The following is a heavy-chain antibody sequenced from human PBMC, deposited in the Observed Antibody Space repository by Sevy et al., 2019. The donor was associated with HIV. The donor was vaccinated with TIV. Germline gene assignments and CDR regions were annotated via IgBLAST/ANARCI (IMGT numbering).Heavy chain of an antibody. CDR3: AHRRSKGITITEFDY. CDR1: GFSFSTSGVG. CDR2: IFWDDDT. V-gene: IGHV2-5*02. Sequence: SGPTLVNPTQTLTLTCTFSGFSFSTSGVGVGWIRLPPGKALEWLALIFWDDDTGYSPSLQSRLNITKDTSKDQVVLTMATMDPADTGSSCYAHRRSKGITITEFDYWGQGTPFTVSS. D-gene: IGHD3-9*01. J-gene: IGHJ4*02.